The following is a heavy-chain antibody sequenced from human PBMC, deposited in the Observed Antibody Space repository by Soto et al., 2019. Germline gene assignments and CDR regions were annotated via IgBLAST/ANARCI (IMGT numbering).Heavy chain of an antibody. Sequence: EVQLLESGGGLVQPGGSLRLSCAASGFTFRNYAMSWARQAPGKGLEWVSAISGSGGATHYAGSVKGRFTISRDNSKNPLYLQMNSLRVEDTAVYYCAKDRSSTSCYAFDYWGQGSLVTVSS. CDR3: AKDRSSTSCYAFDY. V-gene: IGHV3-23*01. D-gene: IGHD2-2*01. J-gene: IGHJ4*02. CDR1: GFTFRNYA. CDR2: ISGSGGAT.